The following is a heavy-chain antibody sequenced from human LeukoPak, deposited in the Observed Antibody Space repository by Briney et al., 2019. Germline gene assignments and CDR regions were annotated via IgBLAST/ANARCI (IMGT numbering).Heavy chain of an antibody. V-gene: IGHV3-23*01. CDR2: ISGSGGST. J-gene: IGHJ4*02. Sequence: GGSLRLSCAASGFTFSSYAMSWVRQAPGKGLEWVSAISGSGGSTYYADSVKGRFTISRDNSKNTLYLQMNSLRAEDTAVYYCASDQSSVACNGGRCYTGPLDYWGQGTLVTVAS. CDR1: GFTFSSYA. D-gene: IGHD2-15*01. CDR3: ASDQSSVACNGGRCYTGPLDY.